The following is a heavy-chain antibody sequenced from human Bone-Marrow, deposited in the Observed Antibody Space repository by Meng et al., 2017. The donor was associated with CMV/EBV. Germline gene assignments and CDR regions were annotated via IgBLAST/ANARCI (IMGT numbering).Heavy chain of an antibody. J-gene: IGHJ4*02. V-gene: IGHV1-69*10. CDR2: IIPILGIA. Sequence: SVKVSCKASGGTFSSYAISWVRQAPGQGLEWMGGIIPILGIANYAQKFQGRVTITADKSTSTAYMELSSLRSEDTAVYYCARLYYYDSSYYFDYWGQGKLVTVSS. D-gene: IGHD3-22*01. CDR3: ARLYYYDSSYYFDY. CDR1: GGTFSSYA.